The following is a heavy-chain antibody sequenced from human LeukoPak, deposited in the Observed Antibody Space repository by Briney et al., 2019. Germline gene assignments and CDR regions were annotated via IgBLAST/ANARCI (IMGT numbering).Heavy chain of an antibody. D-gene: IGHD6-19*01. V-gene: IGHV3-21*01. CDR2: VSTSSSYI. J-gene: IGHJ6*03. CDR1: GFTFSSYS. Sequence: SGGSLRLSCAASGFTFSSYSMNWVRQAPGKGLEWVSSVSTSSSYIYYADSVKGRFTISRDNAKNSLYLQMNSLRAEDTAVYYCARGQTGIAVAGHYYYYMDVWGKGTTVTISS. CDR3: ARGQTGIAVAGHYYYYMDV.